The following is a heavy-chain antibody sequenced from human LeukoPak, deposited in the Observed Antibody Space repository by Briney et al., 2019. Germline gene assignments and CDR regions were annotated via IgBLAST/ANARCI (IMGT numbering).Heavy chain of an antibody. CDR1: GFMFRSYG. Sequence: QSGGSLRLSCTASGFMFRSYGMHWVRQAPGKGLEWVAVIWYDGSNNYYVDSVKGRFTISRDNPKNTLHLQMNSLRVEDTAVYYCARSNAYTGGHGMDVWGQGTTVTVSS. CDR3: ARSNAYTGGHGMDV. J-gene: IGHJ6*02. CDR2: IWYDGSNN. V-gene: IGHV3-33*01. D-gene: IGHD3-16*01.